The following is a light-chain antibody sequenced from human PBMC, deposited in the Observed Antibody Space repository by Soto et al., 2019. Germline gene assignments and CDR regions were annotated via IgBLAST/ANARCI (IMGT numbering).Light chain of an antibody. CDR3: LQDYNCPYT. CDR2: AAS. J-gene: IGKJ2*01. CDR1: PGIRND. Sequence: AIQMTQSPSSLSASVGVRVSITCRASPGIRNDLGWYQQKPGKAPKLLIYAASSLQSGVPSRFSCSGSATDFTLTISSLQPDDFATYYCLQDYNCPYTFGQGTKLEIK. V-gene: IGKV1-6*01.